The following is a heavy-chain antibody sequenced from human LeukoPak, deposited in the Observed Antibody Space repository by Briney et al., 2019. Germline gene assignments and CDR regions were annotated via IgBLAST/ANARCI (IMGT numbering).Heavy chain of an antibody. CDR3: ATEIMVRGVTWWFDP. CDR2: FDPEDGET. CDR1: GCTLTELS. Sequence: ASVKVSCKVSGCTLTELSMHWVRQAPGKGLEWMGGFDPEDGETIYAQKFQGRVTMTEDTSTDTAYMELSSLRSEDTAVYYCATEIMVRGVTWWFDPWGQGTLVTVSS. D-gene: IGHD3-10*01. J-gene: IGHJ5*02. V-gene: IGHV1-24*01.